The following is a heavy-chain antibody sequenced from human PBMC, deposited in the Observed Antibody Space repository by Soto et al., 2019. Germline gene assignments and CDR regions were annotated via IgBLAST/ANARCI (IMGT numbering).Heavy chain of an antibody. D-gene: IGHD6-19*01. CDR2: INAGNGNT. Sequence: VASVKVSCKASGNTFTSYAVHWVRQAPGQRLEWMGWINAGNGNTKYSQKFQGRVTITRDTSASTVYMEVSSLISEDTAVYYCAKVSNPNIAVAGLFDSWGQGALVTVSS. J-gene: IGHJ4*02. CDR3: AKVSNPNIAVAGLFDS. CDR1: GNTFTSYA. V-gene: IGHV1-3*01.